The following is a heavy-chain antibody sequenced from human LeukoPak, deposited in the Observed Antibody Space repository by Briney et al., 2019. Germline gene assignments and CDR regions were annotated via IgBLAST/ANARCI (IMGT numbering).Heavy chain of an antibody. D-gene: IGHD2-2*01. CDR1: GFTFSSYA. CDR2: ISGSGGST. Sequence: GGSLRLSCAASGFTFSSYAMSWVRQAPGKGLEWVSAISGSGGSTYYADSVKGRFTISRDNSKNTLYLQMNSLRAEDTAVYYCAKSLYQLLKGTCFDYWGQGTLVTVSS. J-gene: IGHJ4*02. V-gene: IGHV3-23*01. CDR3: AKSLYQLLKGTCFDY.